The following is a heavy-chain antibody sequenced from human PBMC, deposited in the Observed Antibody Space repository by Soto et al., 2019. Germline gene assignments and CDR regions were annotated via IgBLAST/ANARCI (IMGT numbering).Heavy chain of an antibody. J-gene: IGHJ3*02. D-gene: IGHD5-12*01. CDR2: IYYSGST. Sequence: PSETLSLTCTVSGCSISSGDYYWSWIRQTPGKGLEWIGYIYYSGSTYYSPSLKSRVTISVDTSKNQFSLKLSSVTAADTAMYYCASQEMATKNVDAFDIWGQGTMVTVSS. V-gene: IGHV4-30-4*01. CDR3: ASQEMATKNVDAFDI. CDR1: GCSISSGDYY.